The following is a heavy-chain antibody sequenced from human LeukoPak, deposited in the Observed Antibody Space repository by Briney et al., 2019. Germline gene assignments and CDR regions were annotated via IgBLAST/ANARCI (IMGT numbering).Heavy chain of an antibody. CDR2: FDPEDGEK. CDR3: ATETTAGTLDY. J-gene: IGHJ4*02. V-gene: IGHV1-24*01. Sequence: ASVKVSCKVSGCILTELSMHWVRQAPGKGLEWMGGFDPEDGEKIYAQKFQGRVTMTEDTSTDTAYMELSSLRSDDTAVYYCATETTAGTLDYWGQGTLVTVSS. CDR1: GCILTELS. D-gene: IGHD6-13*01.